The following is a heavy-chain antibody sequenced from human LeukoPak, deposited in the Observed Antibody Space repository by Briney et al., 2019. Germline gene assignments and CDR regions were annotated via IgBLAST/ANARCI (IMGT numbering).Heavy chain of an antibody. V-gene: IGHV4-39*01. CDR2: IYYSGRT. CDR1: GVSISSSDHY. CDR3: ARHRTAINRYGPYDAFDI. Sequence: SETLSLTCTVSGVSISSSDHYWGWIRQPPGKGLEWIGSIYYSGRTYYNPPLKSRVTISEDTSKNQFSLKLSSVTAADTAVYYCARHRTAINRYGPYDAFDIWGQGTMVTVSS. D-gene: IGHD5-18*01. J-gene: IGHJ3*02.